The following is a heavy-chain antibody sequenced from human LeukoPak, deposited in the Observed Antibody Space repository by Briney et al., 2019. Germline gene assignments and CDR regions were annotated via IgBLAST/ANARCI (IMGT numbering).Heavy chain of an antibody. Sequence: RGSLRLSCAASGFTFSSFWISWIRQAPGKGLEWVANIKTDGSEKYYVDSVKGRFTISRDNSKNTLYLQMNSLRAEDTAVYYCAKDLVRTAMVSDAFDIWGQGTMVTVSS. CDR1: GFTFSSFW. D-gene: IGHD5-18*01. CDR2: IKTDGSEK. CDR3: AKDLVRTAMVSDAFDI. V-gene: IGHV3-7*01. J-gene: IGHJ3*02.